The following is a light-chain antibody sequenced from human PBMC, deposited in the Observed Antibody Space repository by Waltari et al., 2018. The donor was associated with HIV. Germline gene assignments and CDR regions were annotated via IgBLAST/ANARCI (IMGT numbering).Light chain of an antibody. CDR1: GPNIGSNY. CDR2: SNN. V-gene: IGLV1-44*01. Sequence: QSVLTQPPSASGTPGQRVTISCSGSGPNIGSNYVYWYQQLPGTAPKLLIYSNNQRPSGVPDRISGSKSGTSASLAISGLQSVDEADYYCAAWDDSLNAWVFGGGTKLTVL. J-gene: IGLJ3*02. CDR3: AAWDDSLNAWV.